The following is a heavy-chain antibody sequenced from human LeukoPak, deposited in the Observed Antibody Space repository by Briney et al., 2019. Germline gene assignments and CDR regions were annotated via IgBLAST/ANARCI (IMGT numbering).Heavy chain of an antibody. D-gene: IGHD5-18*01. CDR1: GFTFSDYY. J-gene: IGHJ4*02. CDR3: ARVGLLSPPDTAMDDY. Sequence: GGSLRLSCAASGFTFSDYYMSWIRQAPGKGLEWVSYISSSGSTIYYADSVKGRFTISRDNAKNSLYLQMNSLRAEDTAVYYCARVGLLSPPDTAMDDYWGQGTLVTVSS. CDR2: ISSSGSTI. V-gene: IGHV3-11*04.